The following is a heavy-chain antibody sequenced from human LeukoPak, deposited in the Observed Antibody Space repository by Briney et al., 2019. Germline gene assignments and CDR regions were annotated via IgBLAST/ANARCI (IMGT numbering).Heavy chain of an antibody. J-gene: IGHJ4*02. Sequence: GGSLRLSCAASGFTFSSYWMSWVRQAPGKGLEWVANIKQDGSEKYYVDSVKGRFTISRDNAKNSLYLQMNSLRAEDTAVYYCARDYALLWTRGDKGYFDYWGQGTLVTVSS. V-gene: IGHV3-7*01. CDR1: GFTFSSYW. CDR3: ARDYALLWTRGDKGYFDY. CDR2: IKQDGSEK. D-gene: IGHD3-10*01.